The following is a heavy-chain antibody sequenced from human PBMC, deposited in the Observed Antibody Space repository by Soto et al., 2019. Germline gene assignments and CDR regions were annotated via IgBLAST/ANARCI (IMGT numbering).Heavy chain of an antibody. V-gene: IGHV3-33*01. CDR3: ASRLHLRGSGCYHFDS. CDR2: ISNDGGDK. CDR1: GFSFSSYG. J-gene: IGHJ4*02. Sequence: QVQLVESGGGVVQPGRSLRLSCAASGFSFSSYGIHWVRQAPGKGLEWVALISNDGGDKNFADSVKGRFTVSRDNSRNTVYLEMNSLRFEDTAVYYCASRLHLRGSGCYHFDSWGQGTLVTVSS. D-gene: IGHD6-19*01.